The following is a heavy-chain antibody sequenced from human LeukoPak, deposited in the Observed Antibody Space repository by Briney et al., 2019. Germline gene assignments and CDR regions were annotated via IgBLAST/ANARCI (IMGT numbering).Heavy chain of an antibody. V-gene: IGHV3-23*01. D-gene: IGHD4-17*01. CDR1: GFTFSSYA. CDR3: AKDTVSTVTPYYYYGMDV. J-gene: IGHJ6*02. CDR2: ISGSGGST. Sequence: PGGSLRLSCAASGFTFSSYAMSWVRQAPGKGLEWVSAISGSGGSTYYADSVKGRFTISRDNSKNTLYLQMNSLRAEDTAVYYCAKDTVSTVTPYYYYGMDVWGQGTTVADSS.